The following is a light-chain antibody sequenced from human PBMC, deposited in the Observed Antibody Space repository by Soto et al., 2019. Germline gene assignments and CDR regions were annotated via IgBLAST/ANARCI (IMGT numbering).Light chain of an antibody. J-gene: IGLJ2*01. Sequence: QSVLTQPPSASGTPGQRVAISCSGSSSNIGSNFVHWYQQLPGAAPKLLIYTNNQRPSGVPDRFSGSKSGPSASLAISGLRSEDEADYHCATWDDILSGVVFGGGTKLTVL. V-gene: IGLV1-47*01. CDR3: ATWDDILSGVV. CDR1: SSNIGSNF. CDR2: TNN.